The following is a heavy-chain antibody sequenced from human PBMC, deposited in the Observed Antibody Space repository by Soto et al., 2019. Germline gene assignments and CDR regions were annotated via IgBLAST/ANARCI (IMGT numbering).Heavy chain of an antibody. CDR2: IGKGGDT. CDR3: VRDPAGHGMDV. J-gene: IGHJ6*02. Sequence: EVQLVESGGALVQPGGSLRLSCAASGFTFSTYDMQWVRQVTGKGLEWVSSIGKGGDTYYAGSVKGRFTIPRQNAKNSFYLHMNSLRAGDTAVYYCVRDPAGHGMDVWGQGTTVTVSS. CDR1: GFTFSTYD. D-gene: IGHD3-10*01. V-gene: IGHV3-13*01.